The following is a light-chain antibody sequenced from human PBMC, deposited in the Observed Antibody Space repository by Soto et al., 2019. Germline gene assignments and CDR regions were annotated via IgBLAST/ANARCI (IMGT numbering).Light chain of an antibody. V-gene: IGKV2-30*02. CDR1: QSLVHTDGIAY. CDR3: MQGIHWPIT. CDR2: TVS. J-gene: IGKJ5*01. Sequence: DVVMTQSPLSLPVSLGQPSSISCTFSQSLVHTDGIAYLNWFHQRPGQSPRRLIYTVSNRDSGVPARFSGSGSGTDFTLKISRVEAEDVGVYYCMQGIHWPITFGQGTRLEIK.